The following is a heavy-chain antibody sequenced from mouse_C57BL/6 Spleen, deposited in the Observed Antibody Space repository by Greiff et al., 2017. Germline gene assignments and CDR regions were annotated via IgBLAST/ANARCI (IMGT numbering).Heavy chain of an antibody. J-gene: IGHJ4*01. CDR3: AKPFYYDAMDY. Sequence: EVKLMESGGGLVKPGGSLKLSCAASGFTFSDYGMHWVRQAPEKGLEWVAYISTGSSTTYYADTVKGRFTISRDNAKNTLFLRMTRLRSEDTAMYCCAKPFYYDAMDYWGQGTSVTVSS. V-gene: IGHV5-17*01. CDR1: GFTFSDYG. CDR2: ISTGSSTT.